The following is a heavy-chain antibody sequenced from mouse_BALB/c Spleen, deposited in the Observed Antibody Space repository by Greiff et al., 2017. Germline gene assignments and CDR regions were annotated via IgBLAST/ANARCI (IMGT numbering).Heavy chain of an antibody. CDR1: GFTFSSYA. J-gene: IGHJ4*01. V-gene: IGHV5-6-5*01. CDR3: VREGGRDAMEY. Sequence: EVMLVESGGGLVKPGGSLKLSCAASGFTFSSYAMSWVRQTPEKRLEWVASISSGGSTYYPDSVKGRFTISRDNARNILYLQMSSLRSEDTGIYYCVREGGRDAMEYWGEGNPVTASS. CDR2: ISSGGST.